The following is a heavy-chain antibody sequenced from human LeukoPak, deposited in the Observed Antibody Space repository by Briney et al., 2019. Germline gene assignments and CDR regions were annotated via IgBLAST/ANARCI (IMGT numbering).Heavy chain of an antibody. D-gene: IGHD6-13*01. CDR1: GGSISSYY. V-gene: IGHV4-4*07. Sequence: PSETLSLTCTVSGGSISSYYWSWIRQPAGKGLEWIGRIYTSGSTNYNPSLKSRVTMSVDTSKNQFSLKLSSVTAADTAVYYCARSPYSSSWYQIDYWGQGTLVTVSS. CDR3: ARSPYSSSWYQIDY. CDR2: IYTSGST. J-gene: IGHJ4*02.